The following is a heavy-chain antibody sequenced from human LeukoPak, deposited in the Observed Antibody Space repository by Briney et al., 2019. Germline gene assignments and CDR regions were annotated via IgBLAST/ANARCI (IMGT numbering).Heavy chain of an antibody. Sequence: PGGSLRLSCAASGFTFSSYSMNWVRQAPGTGLEWVSSITSNTNYIYYADSVKGRFTISRDNAKNSLYLQMNSLRSDDTAVYYCARCGSRWYIREDAFDIWGQGTMVTVSS. CDR2: ITSNTNYI. D-gene: IGHD6-13*01. CDR1: GFTFSSYS. V-gene: IGHV3-21*04. CDR3: ARCGSRWYIREDAFDI. J-gene: IGHJ3*02.